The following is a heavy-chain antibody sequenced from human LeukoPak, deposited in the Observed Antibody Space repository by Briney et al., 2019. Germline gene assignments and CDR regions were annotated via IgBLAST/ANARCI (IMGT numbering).Heavy chain of an antibody. CDR2: ISWNSGSI. CDR1: GFTFDDYA. CDR3: AKALSGWPRGYFDY. Sequence: SGGSLRLSCAASGFTFDDYAMHWVRQAPGKGLEWVSGISWNSGSIGYADSVKGRFTISRDNAKNSLYLQMNSLRAEDTALYYCAKALSGWPRGYFDYWGQGTLVTVSS. J-gene: IGHJ4*02. D-gene: IGHD6-19*01. V-gene: IGHV3-9*01.